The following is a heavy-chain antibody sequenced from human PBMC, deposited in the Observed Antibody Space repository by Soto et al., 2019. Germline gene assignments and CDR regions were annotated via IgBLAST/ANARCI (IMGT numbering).Heavy chain of an antibody. Sequence: TSVKVTCKYSGYAFTSNGINWVRQAPGQGLEWMGWISAYNGNTNYAQKLQGRVTLTTDTSTSTVYMELRSLRSDDTAVYYCAIFGYCSGGTCYSVYWGQGTLVTVSS. CDR3: AIFGYCSGGTCYSVY. D-gene: IGHD2-15*01. J-gene: IGHJ4*02. CDR1: GYAFTSNG. V-gene: IGHV1-18*01. CDR2: ISAYNGNT.